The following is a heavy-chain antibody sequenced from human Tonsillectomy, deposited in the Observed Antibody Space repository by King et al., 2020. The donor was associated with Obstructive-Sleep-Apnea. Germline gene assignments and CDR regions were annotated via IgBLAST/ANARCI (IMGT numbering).Heavy chain of an antibody. V-gene: IGHV3-23*04. CDR1: GFTFSSYG. CDR3: DKEGGGSGVYWVDS. CDR2: INTRGTT. J-gene: IGHJ4*02. D-gene: IGHD3-10*01. Sequence: VQLVESGGGMVQPGGSLRLSCAASGFTFSSYGISWVRQAPGKGLEWVSAINTRGTTFYAGSVRGPFPISRDNSQYTVNLQVNSLRAGDTALYYCDKEGGGSGVYWVDSWGQGTLVTVPS.